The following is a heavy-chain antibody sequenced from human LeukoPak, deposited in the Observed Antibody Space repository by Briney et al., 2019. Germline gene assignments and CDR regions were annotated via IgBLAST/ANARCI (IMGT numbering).Heavy chain of an antibody. D-gene: IGHD1-7*01. CDR2: IYYSGST. V-gene: IGHV4-59*01. CDR3: ARAGSNWNYRFDY. CDR1: GGSISSYY. J-gene: IGHJ4*02. Sequence: SETLSLTCTVSGGSISSYYWSWVRQPPGKGLEWIGYIYYSGSTNYNPSLKSRVTMSVDTSKSQFSLQLSSVTAADTAVYYCARAGSNWNYRFDYWGQGTLVTVSS.